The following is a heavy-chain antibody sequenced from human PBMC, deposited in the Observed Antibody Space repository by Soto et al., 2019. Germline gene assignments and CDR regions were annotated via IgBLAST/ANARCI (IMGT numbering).Heavy chain of an antibody. CDR2: IYYSGST. J-gene: IGHJ4*02. CDR3: ARDSYYYDSSGMMYYFDY. Sequence: SWSLSLSCTVSGDSLSSGGHYWSWIRQHPEKGLEWIGFIYYSGSTNYNPSLKSRVTISVDTSKNQFSLKLSSVTAADTAVYYCARDSYYYDSSGMMYYFDYWGQGTLVTVSS. CDR1: GDSLSSGGHY. D-gene: IGHD3-22*01. V-gene: IGHV4-61*08.